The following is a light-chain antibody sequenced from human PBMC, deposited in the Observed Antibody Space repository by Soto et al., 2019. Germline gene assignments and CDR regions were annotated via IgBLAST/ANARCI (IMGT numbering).Light chain of an antibody. CDR2: GAF. CDR1: QSVSSN. J-gene: IGKJ1*01. Sequence: EIVMTQSPVTLSVSPGERATLSCRASQSVSSNLAWYQQKPGQAPSLLIYGAFTRATGIPARFSGTGSGTEFTLTISSLQSEDFALYYCQQYGSSPPTFGQGTKVEIK. V-gene: IGKV3-15*01. CDR3: QQYGSSPPT.